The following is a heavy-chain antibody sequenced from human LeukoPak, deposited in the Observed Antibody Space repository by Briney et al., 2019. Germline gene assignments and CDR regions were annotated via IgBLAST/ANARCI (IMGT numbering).Heavy chain of an antibody. D-gene: IGHD5-24*01. J-gene: IGHJ4*02. Sequence: PSETLSLTCTVSGGSISSYYWSWIRQPPGKGLEWIGYIYYSGTTNYNPSLKSRVTISVDTSKNQFSLKLSSVTAADTAMYYCARTKRDGYLFDYWGQGTLVTVSS. CDR2: IYYSGTT. CDR1: GGSISSYY. V-gene: IGHV4-59*01. CDR3: ARTKRDGYLFDY.